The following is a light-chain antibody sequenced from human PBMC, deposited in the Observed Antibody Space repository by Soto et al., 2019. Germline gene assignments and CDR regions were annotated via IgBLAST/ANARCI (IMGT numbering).Light chain of an antibody. CDR3: SSYTSGSTLPWV. CDR2: GVY. CDR1: SDDIGTYEY. Sequence: SVLTQPASVSGSPGQTIAISFTGSSDDIGTYEYISWHQHHPGKAPKLIIFGVYDRPSGISDRFSGSKSGNTASLTIFGLQVEDEAVYYCSSYTSGSTLPWVFGTGTKVTVL. J-gene: IGLJ1*01. V-gene: IGLV2-14*01.